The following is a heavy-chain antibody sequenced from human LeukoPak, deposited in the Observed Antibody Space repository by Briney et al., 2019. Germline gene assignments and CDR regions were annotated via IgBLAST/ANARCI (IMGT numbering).Heavy chain of an antibody. CDR3: ARVSPKADGWFDP. D-gene: IGHD3-3*02. CDR1: GVSISSGDYY. Sequence: PSQTLSLTCTVSGVSISSGDYYWSWIRQHPGKGLEWIGYIYHSGSTYYNPSLTSRVTTSVDRSKNQFSLKLSSVTAADTAVYYCARVSPKADGWFDPWGQGTLVTVSS. V-gene: IGHV4-30-2*01. J-gene: IGHJ5*02. CDR2: IYHSGST.